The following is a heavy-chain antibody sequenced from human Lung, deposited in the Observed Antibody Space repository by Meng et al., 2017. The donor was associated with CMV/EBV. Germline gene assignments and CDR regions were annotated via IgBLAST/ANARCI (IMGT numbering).Heavy chain of an antibody. Sequence: QGQLGRSGAEVKKPGASVKFSCKASGYTFTSYDINWVRQGTGQGLEWMGWMNPNRGTTGYAQKFQGRVTMTRNISKSTAYMDLSSLRSEDTAVYYCATGVADFEYWGQGTLVTVSS. V-gene: IGHV1-8*01. CDR3: ATGVADFEY. J-gene: IGHJ4*02. D-gene: IGHD6-19*01. CDR1: GYTFTSYD. CDR2: MNPNRGTT.